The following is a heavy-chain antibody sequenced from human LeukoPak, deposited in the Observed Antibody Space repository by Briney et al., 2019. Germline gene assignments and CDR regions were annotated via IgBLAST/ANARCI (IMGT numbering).Heavy chain of an antibody. J-gene: IGHJ5*02. Sequence: ASVKVSCKASGYTFLSSAISWVRQAPGQGPEWMGWISAYNGDTNYAQKLQGRATMTTDTSTSTAYMELRSLRSDDTAVYYCARVKIFGVAISNWFDPWGQGTLVTVSS. CDR3: ARVKIFGVAISNWFDP. V-gene: IGHV1-18*01. CDR1: GYTFLSSA. CDR2: ISAYNGDT. D-gene: IGHD3-3*01.